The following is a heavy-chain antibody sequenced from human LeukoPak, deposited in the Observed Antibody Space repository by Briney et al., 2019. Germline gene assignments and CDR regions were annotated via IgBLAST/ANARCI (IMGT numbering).Heavy chain of an antibody. Sequence: GGSLRLSCAASGFTFSNYAMSWVRQAPGKGLEWVGRIRSKANSYATAYAASVKGRFTISRDDSKNTAYLQMNSLKTEDTAVYYCTRQPVYSSGWSDYWGQGTLVTVSS. D-gene: IGHD6-19*01. CDR3: TRQPVYSSGWSDY. CDR1: GFTFSNYA. J-gene: IGHJ4*02. V-gene: IGHV3-73*01. CDR2: IRSKANSYAT.